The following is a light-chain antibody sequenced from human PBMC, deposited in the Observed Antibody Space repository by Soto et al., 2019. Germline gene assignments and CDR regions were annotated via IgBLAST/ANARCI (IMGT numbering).Light chain of an antibody. Sequence: DIQMTQSPSTLSASVGDRVTITCRASHSISSWLAWYQQKPGKAPTLLIYNASSLESGVPSRFSGSGSGTEFTLTISSLQPDDFAAYYCQQYNSYPCTFGQGTKVEIK. V-gene: IGKV1-5*03. J-gene: IGKJ1*01. CDR3: QQYNSYPCT. CDR2: NAS. CDR1: HSISSW.